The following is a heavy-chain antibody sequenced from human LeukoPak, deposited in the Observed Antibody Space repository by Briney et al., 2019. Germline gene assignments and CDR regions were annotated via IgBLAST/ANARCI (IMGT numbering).Heavy chain of an antibody. J-gene: IGHJ1*01. CDR1: GGSFSGYY. CDR2: INHSGST. Sequence: SETLSLTCAVYGGSFSGYYWSWIRQPPGKGLEWIGEINHSGSTNYNPSPKSRVTISVDTSKNQFSLKLSSVTAADTAVYYCARPSWSLGYFQHWGQGTLVTVSS. CDR3: ARPSWSLGYFQH. D-gene: IGHD6-13*01. V-gene: IGHV4-34*01.